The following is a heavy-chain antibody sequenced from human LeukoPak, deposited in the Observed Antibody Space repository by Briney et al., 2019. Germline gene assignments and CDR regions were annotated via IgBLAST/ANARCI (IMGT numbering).Heavy chain of an antibody. CDR1: GFTFGDYA. J-gene: IGHJ6*02. V-gene: IGHV3-49*03. CDR3: TRDSGINYYYGMDV. D-gene: IGHD3-10*01. Sequence: HPGGSLRLSCTASGFTFGDYAMSWFRQAPGKGLEWVGFIRSKAYGGTTEYAASVKGRFTISRDDSKSIAYLQMNSLKTEDTAVYYCTRDSGINYYYGMDVWGQGTTVTVSS. CDR2: IRSKAYGGTT.